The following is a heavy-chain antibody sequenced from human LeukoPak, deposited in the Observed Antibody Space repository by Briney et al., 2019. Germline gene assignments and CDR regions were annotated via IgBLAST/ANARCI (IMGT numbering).Heavy chain of an antibody. CDR2: IHTSGTT. V-gene: IGHV4-4*07. CDR3: ARQGGVVPAAISWFDP. D-gene: IGHD2-2*02. J-gene: IGHJ5*02. CDR1: GGSISSYY. Sequence: SETLSLTCTVSGGSISSYYWSWIRQPAGKGLEWIGRIHTSGTTNYNPSLKSRVTMSVDTSKNQVSLKLSSVTAADTAVYYCARQGGVVPAAISWFDPWGQGTLVTVSS.